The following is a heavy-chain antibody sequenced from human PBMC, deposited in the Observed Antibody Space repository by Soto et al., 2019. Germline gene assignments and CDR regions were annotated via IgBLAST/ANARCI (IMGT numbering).Heavy chain of an antibody. CDR1: GGSFSGYY. V-gene: IGHV4-34*01. J-gene: IGHJ6*02. CDR2: INHSGST. Sequence: KTSETLSLTCAVYGGSFSGYYWSWIRQPPGKGLEWIGEINHSGSTNYNPSLKSRVTISVDTSKNQFSLKLSSVTPEDTAVYYCARDPIAVAGTRYGMDVWGQGTTVTVSS. D-gene: IGHD6-19*01. CDR3: ARDPIAVAGTRYGMDV.